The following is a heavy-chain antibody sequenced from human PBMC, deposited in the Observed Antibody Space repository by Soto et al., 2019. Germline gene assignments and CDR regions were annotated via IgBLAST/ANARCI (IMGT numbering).Heavy chain of an antibody. CDR2: IYYSGST. CDR3: ARDLSIARGNAFDI. J-gene: IGHJ3*02. Sequence: SETLSLTCTLSGGSISSGRYYWSWIRQHPGKGLEWIGYIYYSGSTYYNPSLKSRVTISVDTSKNQFSLKLSSVTAADTAVYYCARDLSIARGNAFDIWGQGTMVTVSS. CDR1: GGSISSGRYY. D-gene: IGHD3-16*01. V-gene: IGHV4-31*03.